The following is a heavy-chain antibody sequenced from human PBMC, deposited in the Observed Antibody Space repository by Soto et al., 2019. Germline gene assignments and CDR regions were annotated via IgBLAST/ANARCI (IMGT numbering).Heavy chain of an antibody. CDR3: AKDKYGSSYYHSGMDV. Sequence: PGGSLRLSCAASGFTFSSYGMHWVRQAPGKGLEWVAVISYDGSNKYYADSVKGRFTISRDNSKNTLYLQMNSLRAEDTAVYYCAKDKYGSSYYHSGMDVWGQGTTVTVSS. CDR2: ISYDGSNK. V-gene: IGHV3-30*18. D-gene: IGHD3-10*01. J-gene: IGHJ6*02. CDR1: GFTFSSYG.